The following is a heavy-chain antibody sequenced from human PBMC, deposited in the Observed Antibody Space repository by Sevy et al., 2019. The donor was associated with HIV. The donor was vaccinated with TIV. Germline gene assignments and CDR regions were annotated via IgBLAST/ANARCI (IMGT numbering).Heavy chain of an antibody. V-gene: IGHV1-24*01. Sequence: ASVKVSCKVPGYTLSEVSMHWVRQAPGKGLEWMGGFVPVNGEIVYAQKFQGRVTVAEDTLTDTAYLEVTNLRSEDTATYFCVIGDTPRLTGSGTRLKDQSLNYFHFWGQGTLVTVSS. CDR2: FVPVNGEI. D-gene: IGHD2-2*01. CDR3: VIGDTPRLTGSGTRLKDQSLNYFHF. J-gene: IGHJ4*02. CDR1: GYTLSEVS.